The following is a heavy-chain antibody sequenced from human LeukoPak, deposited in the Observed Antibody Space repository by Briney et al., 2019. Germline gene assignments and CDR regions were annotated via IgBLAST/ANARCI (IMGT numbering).Heavy chain of an antibody. CDR2: ISGSGGST. CDR1: GFTFSSYA. D-gene: IGHD2-15*01. V-gene: IGHV3-23*01. CDR3: ARLYCSGGSCYGYYYYYYMDV. J-gene: IGHJ6*03. Sequence: PGGSLRLSCAASGFTFSSYAMSWVRQAPGKGLEWVSAISGSGGSTYYADSVKGRFTIYRDNSKNTLYLQMNSLRAEDTAVYYCARLYCSGGSCYGYYYYYYMDVWGKGTTVTVSS.